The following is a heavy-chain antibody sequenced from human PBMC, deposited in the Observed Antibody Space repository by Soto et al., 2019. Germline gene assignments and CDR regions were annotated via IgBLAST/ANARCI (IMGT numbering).Heavy chain of an antibody. V-gene: IGHV4-31*03. D-gene: IGHD5-12*01. CDR1: GGSISSGGYY. Sequence: QVQLQESGPGLVKPSQTLSLTCTVSGGSISSGGYYWSWIRQHPGKGLEWVGYIYYSGSTYNNPSLRSRVTISVDTSKNQFSLKLTSVTAADTAAYYCARDREGRDGYNYGFDYWGQGTLVTVSS. J-gene: IGHJ4*02. CDR2: IYYSGST. CDR3: ARDREGRDGYNYGFDY.